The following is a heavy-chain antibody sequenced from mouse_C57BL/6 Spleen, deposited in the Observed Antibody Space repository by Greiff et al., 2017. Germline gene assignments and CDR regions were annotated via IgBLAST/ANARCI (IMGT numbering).Heavy chain of an antibody. CDR2: IDPSDSYT. CDR1: GYTFTSYW. CDR3: ARSGDGYSSDY. Sequence: QVQLKQPGAELVMPGASVKLSCKASGYTFTSYWMHWVKQRPGQGLEWIGEIDPSDSYTNYNQKFKGKSTLTVDKSSSTAYMQLSSLTSEDSAVYYCARSGDGYSSDYWGQGTTLTVSS. V-gene: IGHV1-69*01. D-gene: IGHD2-3*01. J-gene: IGHJ2*01.